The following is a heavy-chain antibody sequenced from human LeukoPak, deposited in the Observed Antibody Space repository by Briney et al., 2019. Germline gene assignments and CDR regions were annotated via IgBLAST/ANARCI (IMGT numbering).Heavy chain of an antibody. J-gene: IGHJ6*03. CDR1: GFTFSSYS. CDR2: ISSSSSYI. Sequence: GGSLRLSCGASGFTFSSYSMNWVRQAPGKGLEWVSSISSSSSYIYYADSVKGRFTISRDNAKNSLYLQMNSLRAEDTAVYYCARDFVLLGYMDVWGKGTTVTVSS. D-gene: IGHD3-10*01. V-gene: IGHV3-21*01. CDR3: ARDFVLLGYMDV.